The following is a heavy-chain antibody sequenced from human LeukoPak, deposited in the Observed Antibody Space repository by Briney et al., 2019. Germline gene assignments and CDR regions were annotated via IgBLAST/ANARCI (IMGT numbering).Heavy chain of an antibody. CDR2: INPNSGDT. J-gene: IGHJ4*02. V-gene: IGHV1-2*02. CDR3: ARDDILDY. CDR1: GYTFTGYY. Sequence: ASVKVSCKASGYTFTGYYMHRVRQAPGQGLEWMGWINPNSGDTKYAQKFQGRVTMTRDTSISTLYMELSRLRSDDTAVYYCARDDILDYWGQGTLVTVSS. D-gene: IGHD3-9*01.